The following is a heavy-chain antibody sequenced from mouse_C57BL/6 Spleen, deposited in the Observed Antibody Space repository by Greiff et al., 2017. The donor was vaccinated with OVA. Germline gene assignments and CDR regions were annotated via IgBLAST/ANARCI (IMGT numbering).Heavy chain of an antibody. D-gene: IGHD2-12*01. CDR2: INYDGSST. Sequence: EVKLMESEGGLVQPGSSMKLSCTASGFTFSDYYMAWVRQVPEKGLEWVANINYDGSSTYYLDSLKSRFIISRDNAKNILYLQMSSLKSEDTATYYCARDRGYYSDAMDYWGQGTSVTVSS. CDR3: ARDRGYYSDAMDY. CDR1: GFTFSDYY. J-gene: IGHJ4*01. V-gene: IGHV5-16*01.